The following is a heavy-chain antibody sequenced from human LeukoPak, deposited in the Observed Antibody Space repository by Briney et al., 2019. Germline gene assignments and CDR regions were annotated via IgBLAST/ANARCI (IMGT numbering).Heavy chain of an antibody. CDR1: GFNFSSYS. CDR2: ISSSGSTI. Sequence: QSGGSLRLSCAASGFNFSSYSMNWVRQAPGKGLEWVSYISSSGSTIYYADSVKGRFTISRDNAKNSLYLQMNSLRAEDTAVYYCARDRRYSSGWYGDYWGQGTLVTVSS. CDR3: ARDRRYSSGWYGDY. D-gene: IGHD6-19*01. J-gene: IGHJ4*02. V-gene: IGHV3-48*04.